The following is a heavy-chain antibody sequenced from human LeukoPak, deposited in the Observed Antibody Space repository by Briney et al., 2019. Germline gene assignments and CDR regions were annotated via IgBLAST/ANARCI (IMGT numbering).Heavy chain of an antibody. J-gene: IGHJ3*02. D-gene: IGHD1-26*01. Sequence: PGESLQISCQCSGSRFTSYWIGWVRQLPGKGLEWMGIIYPGDSDTIYSPSFQGPVTISADKSTSTANLQWSSLKASDTAMYYCARSGGNYYSIWGQGTMVTVSS. CDR1: GSRFTSYW. CDR3: ARSGGNYYSI. CDR2: IYPGDSDT. V-gene: IGHV5-51*01.